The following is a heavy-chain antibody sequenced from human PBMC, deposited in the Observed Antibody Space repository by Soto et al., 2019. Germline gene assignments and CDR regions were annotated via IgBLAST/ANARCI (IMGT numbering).Heavy chain of an antibody. CDR2: ISAYNGNT. CDR1: GYTFTSYG. CDR3: ARAKLRFLEWLSLPLGYFDY. D-gene: IGHD3-3*01. Sequence: SSVKVSCKASGYTFTSYGISWVRQAPGQGLEWMGWISAYNGNTNYAQKLQGRVTMTTDTSTSTAYMELRSLRSDDTAVYYCARAKLRFLEWLSLPLGYFDYWGQGTLVTVSS. J-gene: IGHJ4*02. V-gene: IGHV1-18*04.